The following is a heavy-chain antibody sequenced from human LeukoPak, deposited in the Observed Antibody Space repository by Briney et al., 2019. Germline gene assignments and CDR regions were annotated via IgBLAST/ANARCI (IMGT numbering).Heavy chain of an antibody. CDR3: ARDAITMVRGGGPFDY. D-gene: IGHD3-10*01. CDR2: ISYDGSNK. CDR1: AFTFSSYA. V-gene: IGHV3-30*04. Sequence: GGSLRLSCAASAFTFSSYAMHWVRQAPGKGLEWVAVISYDGSNKYYADSVKGRFTISRDNSKNTLYLQMNSLRAEDTAVYYCARDAITMVRGGGPFDYWGQGTLVTVSS. J-gene: IGHJ4*02.